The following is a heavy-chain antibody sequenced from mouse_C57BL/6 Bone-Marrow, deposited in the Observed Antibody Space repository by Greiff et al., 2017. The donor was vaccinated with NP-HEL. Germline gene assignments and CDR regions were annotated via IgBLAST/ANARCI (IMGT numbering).Heavy chain of an antibody. J-gene: IGHJ3*01. CDR1: GFTFRDYG. V-gene: IGHV5-17*01. CDR2: ISSGSSTI. CDR3: ARFDGYYGFAY. D-gene: IGHD2-3*01. Sequence: EVQVVESGGGLVKPGGSLKLSCAASGFTFRDYGMHWVRQAPEKGREWVAYISSGSSTIYYADTVKGRFTISRDNAKNTLFLQMTSLRSEDTAMYYCARFDGYYGFAYWGQGTLVTVSA.